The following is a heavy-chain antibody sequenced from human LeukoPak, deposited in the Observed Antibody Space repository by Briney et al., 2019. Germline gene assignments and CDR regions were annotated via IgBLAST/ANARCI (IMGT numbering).Heavy chain of an antibody. V-gene: IGHV1-18*01. CDR3: ARVRSGYSSGWPYYFDY. J-gene: IGHJ4*02. Sequence: ASVKVSCKASGYTFTSYGISWVRQAPGQGLEWMGWISAYNGNTNYAQKLQGRVTMTTDTSTSTAYMELRSLRSDDTAVYYCARVRSGYSSGWPYYFDYWGQGTLVTVSS. CDR2: ISAYNGNT. D-gene: IGHD6-19*01. CDR1: GYTFTSYG.